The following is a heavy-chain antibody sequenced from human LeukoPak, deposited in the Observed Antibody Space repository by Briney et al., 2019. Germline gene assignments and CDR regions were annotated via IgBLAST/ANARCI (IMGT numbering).Heavy chain of an antibody. Sequence: GGSLRLSCAASGFTFRDYYMSWIRQAPGKGLEWVSYISSSGNTIYYAGSVKGRFTISRDNAKNSLYLQMNSLRAEDTAVYYCAREDCSGGSCYSDRVDVWGQGTTVTVSS. CDR3: AREDCSGGSCYSDRVDV. CDR1: GFTFRDYY. D-gene: IGHD2-15*01. J-gene: IGHJ6*02. V-gene: IGHV3-11*01. CDR2: ISSSGNTI.